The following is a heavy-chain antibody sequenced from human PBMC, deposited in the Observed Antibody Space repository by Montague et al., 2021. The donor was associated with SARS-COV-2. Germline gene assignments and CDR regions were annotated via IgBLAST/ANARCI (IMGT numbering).Heavy chain of an antibody. J-gene: IGHJ3*02. Sequence: SETLSLTCSVSGASISSHYWSWIRQSPEKGLEWIGYIYYSGTTIYNPSLESRVTISVDTSSNVFSLKLRSVTAADTAIYYCARYEAVADAFDIWGQGTVVTVS. CDR3: ARYEAVADAFDI. CDR2: IYYSGTT. CDR1: GASISSHY. V-gene: IGHV4-59*11. D-gene: IGHD6-19*01.